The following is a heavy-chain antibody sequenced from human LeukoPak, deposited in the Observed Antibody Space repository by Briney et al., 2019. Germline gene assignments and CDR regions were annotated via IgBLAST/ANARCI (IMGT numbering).Heavy chain of an antibody. V-gene: IGHV7-4-1*02. Sequence: ASVKVSCKASGYTFTSYAMNWVRQAPGQGLERMGWINTNTGNPTYAQGFAGRFVFSLDTSASTAYLQISSLKAEDTAVYYCASGSSWYNYYYGMDVWGQGTTVTVSS. CDR3: ASGSSWYNYYYGMDV. D-gene: IGHD6-13*01. CDR2: INTNTGNP. CDR1: GYTFTSYA. J-gene: IGHJ6*02.